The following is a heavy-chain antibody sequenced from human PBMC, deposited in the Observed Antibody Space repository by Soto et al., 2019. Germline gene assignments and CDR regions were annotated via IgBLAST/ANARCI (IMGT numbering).Heavy chain of an antibody. D-gene: IGHD3-10*01. CDR3: ALLRFGEGIGAFDI. V-gene: IGHV4-59*08. CDR2: IYYSGST. Sequence: SEALSHNSIYSGRAISICYWSRFRQPPGKGLEWIGYIYYSGSTNYNPSLKSRVTISVDTSKDQFSLKLSSVTAADTAVYYCALLRFGEGIGAFDIWGQGTMVT. J-gene: IGHJ3*02. CDR1: GRAISICY.